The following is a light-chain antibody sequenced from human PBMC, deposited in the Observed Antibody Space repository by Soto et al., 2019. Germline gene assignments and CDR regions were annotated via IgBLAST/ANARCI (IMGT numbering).Light chain of an antibody. CDR1: SSSIGAGYD. V-gene: IGLV1-40*01. J-gene: IGLJ1*01. Sequence: QSVVTQPPSVSGAPGQRVTISCAGGSSSIGAGYDVHWYQQLPGAAPKLLIYGNNNRPSGVPDRFSGSKSGTSASLVITGLQSEDEADYYCQSYDIGLSARYVFGTGTKVTVL. CDR3: QSYDIGLSARYV. CDR2: GNN.